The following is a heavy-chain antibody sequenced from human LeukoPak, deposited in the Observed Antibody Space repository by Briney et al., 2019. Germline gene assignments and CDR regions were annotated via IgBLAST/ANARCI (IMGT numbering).Heavy chain of an antibody. V-gene: IGHV3-23*01. D-gene: IGHD3-3*01. CDR3: AKRLGVVIIC. CDR2: VSGSGGST. Sequence: PGGSLRLSCAASGFTFSSYAMSWVRQAPGRGLEWVSAVSGSGGSTYYADSVKGRFTISRDNSKNTLYLQVNSLRAEDTAVYYCAKRLGVVIICWGQGTLVTVSS. J-gene: IGHJ4*02. CDR1: GFTFSSYA.